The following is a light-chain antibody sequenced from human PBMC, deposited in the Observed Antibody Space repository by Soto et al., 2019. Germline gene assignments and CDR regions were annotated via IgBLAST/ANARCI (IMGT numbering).Light chain of an antibody. J-gene: IGLJ3*02. CDR2: SNT. CDR1: SSNIGADYD. Sequence: SVLTQPPSVSGAPGQRVTISCTGSSSNIGADYDVHWYQQVPGTTPKLLIYSNTNRPSGVPDRFSGSKSGTSASLAITGLQAEDEADYYCQSYDTSLSAWVFGGGTKLTVL. CDR3: QSYDTSLSAWV. V-gene: IGLV1-40*01.